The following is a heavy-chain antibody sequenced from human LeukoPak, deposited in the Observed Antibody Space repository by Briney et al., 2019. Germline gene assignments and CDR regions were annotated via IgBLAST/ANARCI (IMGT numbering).Heavy chain of an antibody. Sequence: GGSLRLSCVASGFTFSTYAMHWVRQAPGKGLEWVAVILYDGNNKYYADSVKGRFTISRDNSKNTLYLQMNSLRAEDTAVYYCARDRITMVRYWYFDLWGRGTLVTVSS. J-gene: IGHJ2*01. CDR3: ARDRITMVRYWYFDL. V-gene: IGHV3-30-3*01. CDR2: ILYDGNNK. CDR1: GFTFSTYA. D-gene: IGHD3-10*01.